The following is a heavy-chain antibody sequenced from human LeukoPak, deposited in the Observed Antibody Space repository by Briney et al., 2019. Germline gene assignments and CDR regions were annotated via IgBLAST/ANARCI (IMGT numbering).Heavy chain of an antibody. CDR1: GLTFSTSG. J-gene: IGHJ4*02. V-gene: IGHV3-21*06. CDR3: ATDTKSRHYDH. Sequence: GGSLRLSCTASGLTFSTSGFNWVRQAPGKGLEWVASIGPTGSDRYHADSIKGRFTISRDNANNFLYLQMNSLRAEDTAVYYCATDTKSRHYDHWGQGTVLAVSS. CDR2: IGPTGSDR.